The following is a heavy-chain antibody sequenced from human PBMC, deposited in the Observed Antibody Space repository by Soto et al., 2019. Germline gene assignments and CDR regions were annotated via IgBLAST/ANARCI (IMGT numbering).Heavy chain of an antibody. D-gene: IGHD3-10*01. J-gene: IGHJ5*02. Sequence: SMKVSCTASGYAFTSYGISWVRQAPGQRLEWMGWISAYNGNTNYAQKLQGRVTMTTDTSTSTAYMELRSLRSDDTAVYYCASHPQGVGPRSYWFDPWGQGTL. CDR2: ISAYNGNT. V-gene: IGHV1-18*01. CDR3: ASHPQGVGPRSYWFDP. CDR1: GYAFTSYG.